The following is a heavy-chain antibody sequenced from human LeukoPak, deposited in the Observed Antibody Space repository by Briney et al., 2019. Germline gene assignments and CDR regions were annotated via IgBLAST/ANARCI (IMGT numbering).Heavy chain of an antibody. CDR1: GGSLSRYY. V-gene: IGHV4-34*01. CDR2: INHSGST. D-gene: IGHD6-19*01. J-gene: IGHJ4*02. CDR3: ARGGVPYSSGWYNGY. Sequence: SETLSLTCAVYGGSLSRYYWSWIRQPPGKGLEWIGEINHSGSTNYNPSLKSRVTISVDTSKNQFSLKLSSVTAADTAVYYCARGGVPYSSGWYNGYWGQGTLVTVSS.